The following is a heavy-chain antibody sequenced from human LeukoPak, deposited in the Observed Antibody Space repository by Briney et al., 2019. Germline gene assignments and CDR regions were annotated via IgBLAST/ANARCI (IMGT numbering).Heavy chain of an antibody. Sequence: SETLSLTCTVSGGPISNYYWSWIRQPPGKGLEWIGYIYYRGSINYNPSLKSRVTISVDTSRNQFSLKLNSVTAADTAVYYCARGSRPVYNLLTGKRYFDYWGQGTLLTVSS. CDR3: ARGSRPVYNLLTGKRYFDY. D-gene: IGHD3-9*01. CDR1: GGPISNYY. CDR2: IYYRGSI. V-gene: IGHV4-59*01. J-gene: IGHJ4*02.